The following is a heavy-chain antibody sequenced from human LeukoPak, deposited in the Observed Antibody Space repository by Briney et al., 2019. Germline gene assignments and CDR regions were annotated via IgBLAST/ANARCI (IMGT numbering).Heavy chain of an antibody. J-gene: IGHJ4*02. CDR1: GGSISSGDYY. D-gene: IGHD6-13*01. V-gene: IGHV4-61*08. CDR3: ARRRGQELIRGHPFGY. Sequence: PSETLSLTCTVSGGSISSGDYYWSWIRQPPGKGLEWIGYIYYSGSTNYNPSLKSRVTISVDTSKNQFSLKLSSVTAADTAVYYCARRRGQELIRGHPFGYWGQGTLVTVSS. CDR2: IYYSGST.